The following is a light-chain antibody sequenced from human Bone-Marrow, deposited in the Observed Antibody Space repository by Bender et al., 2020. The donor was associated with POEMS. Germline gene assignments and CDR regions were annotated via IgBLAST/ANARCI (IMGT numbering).Light chain of an antibody. CDR2: EVT. Sequence: QSALTQPPSASGSAGQTVTISCTGTSSDVGAYDSVSWYLQHPGRAPQLIIYEVTKRPSGVPERFSASKSGNTASLTVSGLQAEDEAHYYCSSYARSDTLVFGGGTKLTVL. J-gene: IGLJ2*01. CDR1: SSDVGAYDS. CDR3: SSYARSDTLV. V-gene: IGLV2-8*01.